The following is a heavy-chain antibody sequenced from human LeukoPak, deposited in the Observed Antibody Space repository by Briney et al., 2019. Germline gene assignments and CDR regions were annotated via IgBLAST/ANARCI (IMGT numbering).Heavy chain of an antibody. CDR1: GFTFSSYG. CDR3: AKTVVKVGLFDY. Sequence: GGSLRLSCAASGFTFSSYGMHWVRQAPGKGLEWVAFIRYDGSNKYYAGSVKGRFTISRDNSKNTLYLQMNSLRAEDTAVYYCAKTVVKVGLFDYWGQGTLVTVSS. J-gene: IGHJ4*02. CDR2: IRYDGSNK. D-gene: IGHD2/OR15-2a*01. V-gene: IGHV3-30*02.